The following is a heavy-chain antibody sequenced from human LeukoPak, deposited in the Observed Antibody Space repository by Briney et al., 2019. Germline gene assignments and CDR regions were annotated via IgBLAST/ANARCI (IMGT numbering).Heavy chain of an antibody. V-gene: IGHV1-69*13. CDR2: IIALFGTA. D-gene: IGHD5-24*01. CDR3: ARIRDGYNSYFFYGMDV. J-gene: IGHJ6*02. CDR1: GGTFSSYA. Sequence: SVRVSCKASGGTFSSYAISWVRQAPGQGLEWMGGIIALFGTANYAQKFQGRLTITADESTSTAYMELSSLRSEDTAVYYCARIRDGYNSYFFYGMDVWGQGTTVTVSS.